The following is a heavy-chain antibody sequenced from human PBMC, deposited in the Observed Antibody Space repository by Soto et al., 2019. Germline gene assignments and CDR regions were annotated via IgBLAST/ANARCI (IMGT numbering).Heavy chain of an antibody. CDR3: GTGPYYYYYGMDV. CDR1: GGAFSSYG. V-gene: IGHV1-69*13. Sequence: SSLKRSRKATGGAFSSYGIRWVRQAPGQGLEWLGGLIPIFGTAKYAQKFQGRVTITADESTSTAYMELSSLRSEDTSVYYCGTGPYYYYYGMDVWGQGTTVTVSS. CDR2: LIPIFGTA. J-gene: IGHJ6*02.